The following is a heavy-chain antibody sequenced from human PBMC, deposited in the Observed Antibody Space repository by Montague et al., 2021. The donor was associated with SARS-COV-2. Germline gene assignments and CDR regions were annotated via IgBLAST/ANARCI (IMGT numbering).Heavy chain of an antibody. CDR3: ARGLMATSWYTMGV. Sequence: SLRLSCAASGFTFSNYWMHWVRQAPGKGLVWVSRINNDESDTRYADSVKGRFTISRDNAKNMLYLQMNSLRADDTAVYYCARGLMATSWYTMGVWGHGSTVTVSS. J-gene: IGHJ6*02. CDR1: GFTFSNYW. V-gene: IGHV3-74*01. D-gene: IGHD6-13*01. CDR2: INNDESDT.